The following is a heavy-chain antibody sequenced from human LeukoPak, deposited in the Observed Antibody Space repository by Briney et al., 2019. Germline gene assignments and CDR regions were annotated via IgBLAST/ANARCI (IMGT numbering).Heavy chain of an antibody. J-gene: IGHJ4*02. CDR3: ARDSGDFWSGYTPYSDY. V-gene: IGHV4-4*07. Sequence: SETLSLTCTVSGGSISSYYWSWIRQPAGKGLEWIGRIYTSGSTNYNPSLKSRVTMSVDTSKNQFSLKLSSVTAADTAVYYCARDSGDFWSGYTPYSDYWGQGTLVTVSS. CDR1: GGSISSYY. CDR2: IYTSGST. D-gene: IGHD3-3*01.